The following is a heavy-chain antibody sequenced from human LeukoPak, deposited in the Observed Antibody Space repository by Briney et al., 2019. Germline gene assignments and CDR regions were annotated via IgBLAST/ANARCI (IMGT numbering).Heavy chain of an antibody. CDR2: TFSSGST. CDR1: GGSISSYY. D-gene: IGHD1-26*01. Sequence: SETLSLTCTVSGGSISSYYWSWIRQPPGKGLEWIGYTFSSGSTKYNPSLKSRVTISVDTSKNQFSLKVSSVTAADTAVYFCARDLGEAFDIWGQGTMVTVSS. V-gene: IGHV4-59*01. J-gene: IGHJ3*02. CDR3: ARDLGEAFDI.